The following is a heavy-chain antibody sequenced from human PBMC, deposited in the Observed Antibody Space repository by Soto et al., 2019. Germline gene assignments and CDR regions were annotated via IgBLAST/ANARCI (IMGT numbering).Heavy chain of an antibody. CDR3: ARDPAYYDFWSGANWFDP. CDR1: GYTFTSYG. Sequence: QVQLVQSGAEVKKPGASVKVSCKASGYTFTSYGISWGRQAPGQGLEWMGWISAYNGNTNYAQKLQGRVTMTTDTSTSTAYMELRSLRSDDTAVYYCARDPAYYDFWSGANWFDPWGQGTLVTVSS. D-gene: IGHD3-3*01. J-gene: IGHJ5*02. CDR2: ISAYNGNT. V-gene: IGHV1-18*01.